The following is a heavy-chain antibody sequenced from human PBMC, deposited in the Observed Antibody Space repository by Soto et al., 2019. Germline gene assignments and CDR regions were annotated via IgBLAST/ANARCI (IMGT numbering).Heavy chain of an antibody. D-gene: IGHD1-1*01. CDR3: ATWHEREHAYDV. J-gene: IGHJ3*01. CDR2: LYDVDGS. Sequence: DVPLVESGGGLIQPGESLRLSCAAFGLTISGKKYVAWVRQAPGKGLEWVSALYDVDGSFYADSVKGRITTSSDSSKTTVYLQMNDLRPDDTAVYYCATWHEREHAYDVWGQGTTVTVSS. CDR1: GLTISGKKY. V-gene: IGHV3-53*01.